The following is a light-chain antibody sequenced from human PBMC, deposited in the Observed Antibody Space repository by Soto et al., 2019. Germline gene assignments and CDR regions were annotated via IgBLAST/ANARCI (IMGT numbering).Light chain of an antibody. CDR3: RTYTSSSTLVV. J-gene: IGLJ2*01. CDR2: EVK. CDR1: TDDVGSTDS. Sequence: QSVLTQPASVSGSPGQSITITCSGTTDDVGSTDSVSWYQHHPGEAPRLVIYEVKNRPSGVPGRFSGSKSVNTASLSISGLQPEDEADYYCRTYTSSSTLVVFGGGTKLTVL. V-gene: IGLV2-14*01.